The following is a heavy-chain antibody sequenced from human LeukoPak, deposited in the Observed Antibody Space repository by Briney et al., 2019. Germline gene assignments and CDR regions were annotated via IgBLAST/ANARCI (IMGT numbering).Heavy chain of an antibody. CDR2: ISGSGDST. CDR3: AKSPGGRHHN. D-gene: IGHD3-16*01. J-gene: IGHJ4*02. V-gene: IGHV3-23*01. CDR1: GGSISSSSYY. Sequence: ETLSLTCTVSGGSISSSSYYWGWIRQPPGKGLEWVSSISGSGDSTYYADSVKGRFTISRDNSKNTLYLQMNSLRAEDTAVYYCAKSPGGRHHNWGQGTLVTVSS.